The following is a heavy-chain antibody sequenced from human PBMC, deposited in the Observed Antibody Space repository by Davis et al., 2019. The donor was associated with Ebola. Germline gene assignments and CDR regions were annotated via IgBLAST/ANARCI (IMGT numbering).Heavy chain of an antibody. V-gene: IGHV3-33*01. CDR2: IWYDGSNK. CDR1: GFTFSSYG. Sequence: GGSLRLSCAAPGFTFSSYGMHWVRQAPGKGLEWVAVIWYDGSNKYYADSVKGRFTISRDNSKNTLYLQMNSLRAEDTAVYYCARDRGYSYGYNWFDPWGQGTLVTVSS. J-gene: IGHJ5*02. D-gene: IGHD5-18*01. CDR3: ARDRGYSYGYNWFDP.